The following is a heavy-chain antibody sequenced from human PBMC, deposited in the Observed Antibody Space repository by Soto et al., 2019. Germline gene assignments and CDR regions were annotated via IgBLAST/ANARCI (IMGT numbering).Heavy chain of an antibody. V-gene: IGHV4-34*01. CDR3: ARGGYRSSWREIIDY. J-gene: IGHJ4*02. CDR2: INHSGST. D-gene: IGHD5-18*01. CDR1: GGSFSGYY. Sequence: SETLSLTFVVYGGSFSGYYWSWIRQPPGKGLEWIGEINHSGSTNYSPSLKSRVSMSVDTSKNQISLKMSSVTAADKATYYCARGGYRSSWREIIDYCAQGTLVPVSS.